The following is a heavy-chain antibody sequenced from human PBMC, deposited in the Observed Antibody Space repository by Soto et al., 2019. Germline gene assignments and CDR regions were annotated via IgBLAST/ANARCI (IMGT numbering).Heavy chain of an antibody. J-gene: IGHJ5*02. V-gene: IGHV4-30-4*01. CDR2: IYYSGST. CDR3: ARERPDGARLDP. D-gene: IGHD6-6*01. CDR1: GGSISSGDYY. Sequence: QVQLQESGPGLVKPSQTLSLTCTVSGGSISSGDYYWSWIRQPPGKGPEWIGYIYYSGSTYYNPSLKRRVTISVDTSKNQFSLKLSSVTAADTAVYYCARERPDGARLDPWGQGTLVTVSS.